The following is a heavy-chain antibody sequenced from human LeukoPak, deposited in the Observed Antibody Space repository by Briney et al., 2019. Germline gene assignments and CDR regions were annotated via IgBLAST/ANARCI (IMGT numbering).Heavy chain of an antibody. CDR2: IDTDGSIT. CDR1: GFTFSSYW. D-gene: IGHD3-3*01. Sequence: GGSLRLSCAASGFTFSSYWMYWVRQAPGKGLVWVSRIDTDGSITSYADSVKGRFTISRDNAKNTLYLQMNSLRAEDTAVYYCARAFTTWFDPWGQGTLVTVSS. CDR3: ARAFTTWFDP. J-gene: IGHJ5*02. V-gene: IGHV3-74*01.